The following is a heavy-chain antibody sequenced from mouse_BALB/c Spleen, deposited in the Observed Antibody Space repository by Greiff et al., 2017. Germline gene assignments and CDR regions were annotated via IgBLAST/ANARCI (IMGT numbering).Heavy chain of an antibody. CDR1: GFSLTSYG. CDR2: IWSGGST. CDR3: ARNPYYGYDGFAY. D-gene: IGHD2-9*01. Sequence: VQLQESGPGLVQPSQSLSITCTVSGFSLTSYGVHWVRQSPGKGLEWLGVIWSGGSTDYNAAFISRLSISKDNSKSQVFFKMNSLQANDTAIYYCARNPYYGYDGFAYWGQGTLVTVSA. J-gene: IGHJ3*01. V-gene: IGHV2-2*02.